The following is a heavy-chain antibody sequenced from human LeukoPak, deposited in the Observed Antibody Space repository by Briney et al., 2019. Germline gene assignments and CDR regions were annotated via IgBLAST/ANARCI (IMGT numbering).Heavy chain of an antibody. V-gene: IGHV4-39*07. D-gene: IGHD5-18*01. J-gene: IGHJ4*02. CDR1: GGSISSSSYY. Sequence: SETLSLTCTVSGGSISSSSYYWGWIRQPPGKGLEWIGSIYYSGSTNYNPSLKSRVTISVDTSKNQFSLKLSSVTAADTAVYYCARAGYSYGHQHLNFDYWGQGTLVTVSS. CDR3: ARAGYSYGHQHLNFDY. CDR2: IYYSGST.